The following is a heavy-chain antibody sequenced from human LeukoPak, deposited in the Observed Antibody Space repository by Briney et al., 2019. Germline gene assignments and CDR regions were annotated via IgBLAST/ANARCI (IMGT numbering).Heavy chain of an antibody. CDR2: ISSSGSTI. V-gene: IGHV3-48*03. Sequence: QPGGSLRLSCAASGFTFSSYEMNWVRQAPGKGLEWVSYISSSGSTIYYADSVKGRFTISRDNAKNSLYLQMDSLRAEDTAVYYRARESPGATRDYWGQGTLVTVSS. J-gene: IGHJ4*02. CDR1: GFTFSSYE. CDR3: ARESPGATRDY. D-gene: IGHD1-26*01.